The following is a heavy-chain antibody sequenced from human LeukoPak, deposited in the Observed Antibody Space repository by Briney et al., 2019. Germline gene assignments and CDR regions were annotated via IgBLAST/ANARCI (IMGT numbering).Heavy chain of an antibody. Sequence: GASVKVSCKASGYTFTGYYMHWVRQAPGQGLEWMGWINPNSGGTNYAQKFQGRVTMTRDTSISTAYMELSRLRSDDTAVYYCARGSMVRGVPGYDWFDPWGQGTLVTVSS. D-gene: IGHD3-10*01. V-gene: IGHV1-2*02. CDR3: ARGSMVRGVPGYDWFDP. CDR2: INPNSGGT. CDR1: GYTFTGYY. J-gene: IGHJ5*02.